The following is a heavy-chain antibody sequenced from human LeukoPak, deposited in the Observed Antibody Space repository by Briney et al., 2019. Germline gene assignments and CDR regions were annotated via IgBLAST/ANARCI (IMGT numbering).Heavy chain of an antibody. V-gene: IGHV3-74*01. Sequence: GGSLRLSCAASGCTFSNYWMHWVRQVPGEGLVWVSRINTDGSNTNYADSVKGRFTISRDNAKHTLYLQMSSLRVEDTAVYSCARANNFDSWGQGTLVTVSS. CDR3: ARANNFDS. CDR1: GCTFSNYW. D-gene: IGHD4/OR15-4a*01. CDR2: INTDGSNT. J-gene: IGHJ4*02.